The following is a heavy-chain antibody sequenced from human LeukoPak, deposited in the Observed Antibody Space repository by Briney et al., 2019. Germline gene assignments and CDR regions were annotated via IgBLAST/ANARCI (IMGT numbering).Heavy chain of an antibody. CDR2: IIPIFGTA. CDR3: ARDQYSSDAFDI. J-gene: IGHJ3*02. V-gene: IGHV1-69*05. D-gene: IGHD2-15*01. CDR1: GGTFSSYA. Sequence: GASVKVSCKASGGTFSSYAISWVRQAPGQGLEWMGRIIPIFGTANYAQKFQGRVTITTDGSTSTAYMELSSLRSEDTAVYYCARDQYSSDAFDIWGQGTMVTVSS.